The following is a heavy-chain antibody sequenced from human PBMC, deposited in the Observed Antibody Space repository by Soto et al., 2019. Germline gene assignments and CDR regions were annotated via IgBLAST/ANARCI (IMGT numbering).Heavy chain of an antibody. D-gene: IGHD2-2*01. CDR2: IRSTGDTM. CDR3: ATNLYCSTTSCYDY. CDR1: GFTFRTYS. J-gene: IGHJ4*02. V-gene: IGHV3-48*02. Sequence: GGSLRLSCAASGFTFRTYSMNWVRQAPGKGLEWISYIRSTGDTMSYADSVKGRFTISRDNAKNSLFLQMNSLRDEDTAVYYCATNLYCSTTSCYDYWGQGTLVTVSS.